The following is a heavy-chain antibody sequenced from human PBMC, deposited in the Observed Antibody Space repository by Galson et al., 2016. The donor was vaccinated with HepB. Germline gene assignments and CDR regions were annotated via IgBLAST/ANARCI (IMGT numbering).Heavy chain of an antibody. D-gene: IGHD4-17*01. V-gene: IGHV3-11*06. J-gene: IGHJ4*02. CDR1: GFSFSNCY. CDR3: ARDRSGDYARN. Sequence: SLRLSCAASGFSFSNCYMTWIRKAPGKGLEWVSYISTSSSYTKYADSVKGRFTISRDNAKKSLYLQMNSLRAEDTAVYYCARDRSGDYARNWGQGTLVTVSS. CDR2: ISTSSSYT.